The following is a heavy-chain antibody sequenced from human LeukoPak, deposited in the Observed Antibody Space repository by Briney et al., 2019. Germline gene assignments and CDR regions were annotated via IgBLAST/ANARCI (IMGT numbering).Heavy chain of an antibody. V-gene: IGHV1-2*02. D-gene: IGHD4-17*01. Sequence: GASVKVSCKASGYCFTVYYMHWVRQAPGQGLEWMGWINPNSGGTNYAQKFLGRVTMTRDTSISTAYMELSRLRSDDTAVYYCASLYGDYVASDYWGQGTLVTVSS. CDR1: GYCFTVYY. CDR2: INPNSGGT. CDR3: ASLYGDYVASDY. J-gene: IGHJ4*02.